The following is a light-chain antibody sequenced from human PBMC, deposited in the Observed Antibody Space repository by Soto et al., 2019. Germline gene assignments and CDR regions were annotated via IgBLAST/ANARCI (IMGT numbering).Light chain of an antibody. CDR3: SSYSSSTPLVV. Sequence: QSALTQPASVSGSPGRSVTISCTGTSSDVGDFNYVSWYQHLPGRAPKLIIYDVTNRPSGISYRFSASKSGRTASLTISGLRAEDEADYYCSSYSSSTPLVVFGGGPKVPAL. V-gene: IGLV2-14*03. CDR1: SSDVGDFNY. J-gene: IGLJ1*01. CDR2: DVT.